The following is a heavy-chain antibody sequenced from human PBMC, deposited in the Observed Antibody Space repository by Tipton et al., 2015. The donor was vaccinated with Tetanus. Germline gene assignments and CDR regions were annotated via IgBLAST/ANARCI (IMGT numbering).Heavy chain of an antibody. J-gene: IGHJ4*02. D-gene: IGHD3-10*01. CDR1: GFTFTSPA. CDR3: AGWTYYYGPGSYYTSPNFDY. CDR2: IVVGSGNT. V-gene: IGHV1-58*01. Sequence: QLVQSGAEVKKPGTSVKVSCKASGFTFTSPAVQWVRQARGQRLEWIGWIVVGSGNTNYAQKFQERVTITRDMSTTTVSMELSSLRSEDTAVYYCAGWTYYYGPGSYYTSPNFDYWGQGTRVTVSS.